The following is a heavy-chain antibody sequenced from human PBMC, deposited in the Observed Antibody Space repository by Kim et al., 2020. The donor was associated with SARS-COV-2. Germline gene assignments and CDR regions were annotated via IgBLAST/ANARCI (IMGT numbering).Heavy chain of an antibody. CDR1: GFTFSSYG. CDR3: AREAIAAAHLNWFDP. J-gene: IGHJ5*02. Sequence: GGSLRLSCAASGFTFSSYGMHWVRQAPGKGLEWVAVIWYDASNKYYADSVKGRFTISRDNSKNTLYLQMNSLRAEDTAVYYCAREAIAAAHLNWFDPWGQGTLVTVSS. CDR2: IWYDASNK. V-gene: IGHV3-33*01. D-gene: IGHD6-13*01.